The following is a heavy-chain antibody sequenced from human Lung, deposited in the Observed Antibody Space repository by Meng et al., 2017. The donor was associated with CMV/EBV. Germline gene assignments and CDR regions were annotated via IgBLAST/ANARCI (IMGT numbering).Heavy chain of an antibody. Sequence: GGSLRLXXAASGFIVSDNYMNWVRQAPGKGLEWISIIYSNENTYYADSVKGRFTISRDNSKNTLYLQMNSLRAEDTAVYYCAREQGYFSSKHYYYHLDVWGQGXTVTVSS. D-gene: IGHD6-6*01. CDR2: IYSNENT. CDR3: AREQGYFSSKHYYYHLDV. CDR1: GFIVSDNY. J-gene: IGHJ6*02. V-gene: IGHV3-53*01.